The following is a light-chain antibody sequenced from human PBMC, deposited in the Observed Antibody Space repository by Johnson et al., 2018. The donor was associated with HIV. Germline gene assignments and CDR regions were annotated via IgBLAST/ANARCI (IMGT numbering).Light chain of an antibody. CDR1: SSNIGNIY. Sequence: QSVLTQSPSVSAAPGQKVTISCSGSSSNIGNIYVSWYQQLPGTAPKLLIYENNKRPSGIPDRFSGSKSGPSATLGITGLQTGDEADYYCGTWDNSLSTGGVFGTGTKVTVL. J-gene: IGLJ1*01. CDR2: ENN. CDR3: GTWDNSLSTGGV. V-gene: IGLV1-51*01.